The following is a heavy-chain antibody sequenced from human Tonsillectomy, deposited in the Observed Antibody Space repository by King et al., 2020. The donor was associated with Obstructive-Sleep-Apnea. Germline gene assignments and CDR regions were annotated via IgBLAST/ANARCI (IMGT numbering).Heavy chain of an antibody. CDR2: IYYTGST. J-gene: IGHJ4*02. D-gene: IGHD3-10*01. V-gene: IGHV4-59*08. CDR1: GGSISSYY. CDR3: SRLGGRPWSLYY. Sequence: QLQESGPGLVKPSETLSLTCTVSGGSISSYYWSWIRQPPGKGLEWIGYIYYTGSTNYNPSLKSRVTISVDASKSQFSLKLSSVTAADTAVYYCSRLGGRPWSLYYWGQGTLVTVSS.